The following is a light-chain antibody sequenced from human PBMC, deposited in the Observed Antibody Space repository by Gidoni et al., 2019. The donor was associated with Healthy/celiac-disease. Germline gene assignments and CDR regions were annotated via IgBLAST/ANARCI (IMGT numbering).Light chain of an antibody. Sequence: EIVLTQSPGTLSLSPGERATLSCRASQSVSSSFLAWYQQKPGQAPRLLIYGAFSRATGIPDRFSGSGSGTDFTLTISRVEPEDFAVYYCQHYGSSPPITFGQGTRLEIK. J-gene: IGKJ5*01. CDR1: QSVSSSF. V-gene: IGKV3-20*01. CDR3: QHYGSSPPIT. CDR2: GAF.